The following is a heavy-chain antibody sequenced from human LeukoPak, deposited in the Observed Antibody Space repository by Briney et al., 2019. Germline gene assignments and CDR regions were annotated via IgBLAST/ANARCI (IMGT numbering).Heavy chain of an antibody. CDR1: GGSCDDYY. CDR3: ARGRDRSKAGDH. D-gene: IGHD5-24*01. CDR2: IHPSGIF. Sequence: PSETLSLTCDVYGGSCDDYYCSWIRHPPGKGLEWFGEIHPSGIFDYNSSLMSQVTISIDTSKSQLSLRLTSVTAADTAFYYCARGRDRSKAGDHWGQGSLVTVSS. J-gene: IGHJ4*02. V-gene: IGHV4-34*01.